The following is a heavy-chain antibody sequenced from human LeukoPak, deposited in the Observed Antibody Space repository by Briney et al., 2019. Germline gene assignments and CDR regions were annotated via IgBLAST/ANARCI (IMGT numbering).Heavy chain of an antibody. D-gene: IGHD6-19*01. CDR2: ISYDGSNK. Sequence: AGGSLRLSCAASGFTFSSYGMHWVRQAPGKGLEWVAVISYDGSNKYYADSVKGRFTISRDNSKNTLYLQMNSLRAEDTAVYYCAKDIAVAGDNWFDPWGQGTLVTVSS. J-gene: IGHJ5*02. V-gene: IGHV3-30*18. CDR3: AKDIAVAGDNWFDP. CDR1: GFTFSSYG.